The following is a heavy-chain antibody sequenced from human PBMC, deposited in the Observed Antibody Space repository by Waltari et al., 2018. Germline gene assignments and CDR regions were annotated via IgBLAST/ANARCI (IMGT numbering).Heavy chain of an antibody. CDR2: IIPIFGTA. CDR3: ARDLLHYYDSSGYYSHY. J-gene: IGHJ4*02. Sequence: QVQLVQSGAEVKKPGSSVKVSCKASGGTFSSYAISWVRQAPGQGLEWMGSIIPIFGTANYAQKFQGRVTITADKSTSTAYMELSSLRSEDTAVYYCARDLLHYYDSSGYYSHYWGQGTLVTVSS. V-gene: IGHV1-69*13. D-gene: IGHD3-22*01. CDR1: GGTFSSYA.